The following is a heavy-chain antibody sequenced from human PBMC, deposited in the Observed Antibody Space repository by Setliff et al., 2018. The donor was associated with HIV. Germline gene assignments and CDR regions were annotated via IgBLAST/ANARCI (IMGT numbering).Heavy chain of an antibody. CDR3: ARRGNYYASAFDY. CDR2: ISPATDKT. CDR1: GYTFTSYG. J-gene: IGHJ4*02. Sequence: ASVKVSCKASGYTFTSYGISWVRQAPGQGLEWMGWISPATDKTNYAQKLQGRLTMTTDTSTSTAYMDLRSLRSDDTAVYYCARRGNYYASAFDYWGQGTLVTVPS. V-gene: IGHV1-18*01. D-gene: IGHD3-10*01.